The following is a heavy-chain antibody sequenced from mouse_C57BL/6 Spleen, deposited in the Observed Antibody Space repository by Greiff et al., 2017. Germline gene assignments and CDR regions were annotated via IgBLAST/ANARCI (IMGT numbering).Heavy chain of an antibody. J-gene: IGHJ2*01. CDR3: ARERYYYGSSYVFDY. V-gene: IGHV1-55*01. D-gene: IGHD1-1*01. CDR2: IYPGSGST. CDR1: GYTFTSYW. Sequence: VQLQQSGAELVKPGASVKMSCKASGYTFTSYWITWVKQRPGQGLEWIGDIYPGSGSTNYNEKFKGKATLTVDTSSSTAYMQLSSLTSEDSAVYYCARERYYYGSSYVFDYWGQGTTLTVSS.